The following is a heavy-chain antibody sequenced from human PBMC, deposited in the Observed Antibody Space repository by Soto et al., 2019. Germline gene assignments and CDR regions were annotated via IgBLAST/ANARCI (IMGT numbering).Heavy chain of an antibody. Sequence: SETLSLTCTVSGASISSYYWSWIRQPPGKGLEWIGEINHSGSTNYNPSLKSRVIISVDTSKNQFSLKLSSVTAADTAVYYCARVFSDSSSFFDPWGQGTLVTVSS. J-gene: IGHJ5*02. D-gene: IGHD6-13*01. V-gene: IGHV4-59*12. CDR2: INHSGST. CDR1: GASISSYY. CDR3: ARVFSDSSSFFDP.